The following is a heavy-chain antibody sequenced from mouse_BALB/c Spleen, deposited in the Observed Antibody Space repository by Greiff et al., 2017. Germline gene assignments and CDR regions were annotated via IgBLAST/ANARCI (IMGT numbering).Heavy chain of an antibody. Sequence: EVKLVESGGGLVQPGGFVKLSCAASGFNFSGYTMSWVRQTPEKRLEWVACISNGGGNTYYPDTVQGRVTITGDTAKNTLYLQMSSLKSEDTAMYYCARPLIYYGYSCFAYWGQGTLLTVSA. CDR3: ARPLIYYGYSCFAY. D-gene: IGHD2-3*01. V-gene: IGHV5-12-2*01. CDR2: ISNGGGNT. CDR1: GFNFSGYT. J-gene: IGHJ3*01.